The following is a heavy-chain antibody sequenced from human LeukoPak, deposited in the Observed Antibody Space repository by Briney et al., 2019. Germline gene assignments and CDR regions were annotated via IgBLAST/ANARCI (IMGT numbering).Heavy chain of an antibody. D-gene: IGHD5-18*01. CDR1: GGSISSYY. V-gene: IGHV4-59*01. Sequence: SETPSLICSVSGGSISSYYWSWIRQHPVKGLVWIGYIFYSGSTNYNPSLRSRVTISVDTSKNQFSLKLSSVTAADTAVYYYAREIGCSYGSTDAFDIWGQGTMVTVSS. CDR2: IFYSGST. CDR3: AREIGCSYGSTDAFDI. J-gene: IGHJ3*02.